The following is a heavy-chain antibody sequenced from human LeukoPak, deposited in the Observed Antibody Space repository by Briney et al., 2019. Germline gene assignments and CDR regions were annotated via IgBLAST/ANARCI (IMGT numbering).Heavy chain of an antibody. D-gene: IGHD5-18*01. J-gene: IGHJ3*02. Sequence: KSSETLSLTCTVSGYSISSGYYWGWIRQPPGKGLEWIGSIYHSGSTYYNPSHKSRVTISVDTSKNQFSLKLSSVTAADTAVYYCASGYGYGLDWAFDIWGQGTMVTVSS. V-gene: IGHV4-38-2*02. CDR3: ASGYGYGLDWAFDI. CDR1: GYSISSGYY. CDR2: IYHSGST.